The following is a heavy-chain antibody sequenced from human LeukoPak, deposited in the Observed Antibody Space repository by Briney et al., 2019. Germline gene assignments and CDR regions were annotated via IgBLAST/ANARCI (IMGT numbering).Heavy chain of an antibody. V-gene: IGHV3-15*01. CDR3: TAYVGAADAFDI. J-gene: IGHJ3*02. Sequence: PGGSLRLSCAASGFTFSNAWMSWVRQAPGKGLEWVGRIKSKTDGGTTDYAAPVKGRFTISRDDSKNTLYLQMNSLKTEDTAVYYCTAYVGAADAFDIWGQGTMVTVSS. CDR1: GFTFSNAW. D-gene: IGHD1-26*01. CDR2: IKSKTDGGTT.